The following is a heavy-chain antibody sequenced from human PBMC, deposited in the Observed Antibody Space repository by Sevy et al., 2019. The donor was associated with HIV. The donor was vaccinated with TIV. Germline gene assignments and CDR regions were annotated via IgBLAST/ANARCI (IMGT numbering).Heavy chain of an antibody. D-gene: IGHD5-12*01. V-gene: IGHV4-34*01. Sequence: SETLSLTCAVYGGSLSGYYWSWIRQPPGKGLEWIGEINHSGSTNYNPSLKSRVTISVDTSKNQFSLKLSSVTAADTAVYYCARGTQEMATGYYFDYWGQGTLVTVSS. CDR3: ARGTQEMATGYYFDY. CDR1: GGSLSGYY. CDR2: INHSGST. J-gene: IGHJ4*02.